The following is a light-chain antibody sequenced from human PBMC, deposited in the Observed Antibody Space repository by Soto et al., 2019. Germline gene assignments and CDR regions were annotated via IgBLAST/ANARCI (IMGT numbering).Light chain of an antibody. CDR2: GVT. Sequence: QSVLTQPASVSGSPGQSITISCTGTSXDIGNYNRVSWYQQHPGKAPKLIIYGVTDRPSGVSNRFSGSKSGNTASLTISGLQAEDEAEYYCSSYTKITTRACVFGTGTKVTVL. CDR1: SXDIGNYNR. J-gene: IGLJ1*01. CDR3: SSYTKITTRACV. V-gene: IGLV2-14*01.